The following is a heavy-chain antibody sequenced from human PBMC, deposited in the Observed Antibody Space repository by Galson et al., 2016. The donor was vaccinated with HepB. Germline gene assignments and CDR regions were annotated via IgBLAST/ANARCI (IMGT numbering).Heavy chain of an antibody. CDR1: AFRFSSFA. V-gene: IGHV3-23*01. CDR3: ARERGPGFGEAFDY. D-gene: IGHD3-10*01. Sequence: SLRLSCAASAFRFSSFAMTWVRQAPGKGLEWGSTIRGGAVDTYYADSVKGRFTIPRDNSKDTLYLQMSSLTVDDTAVYYCARERGPGFGEAFDYWGQGTLVTVSS. CDR2: IRGGAVDT. J-gene: IGHJ4*02.